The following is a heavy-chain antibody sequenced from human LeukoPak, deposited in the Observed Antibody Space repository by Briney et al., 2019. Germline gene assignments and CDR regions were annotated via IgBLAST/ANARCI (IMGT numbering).Heavy chain of an antibody. D-gene: IGHD2-2*01. J-gene: IGHJ4*02. CDR1: GGSISSGDYY. CDR2: IYYSGST. Sequence: SETLSLTCTVSGGSISSGDYYWSWIRQPPGKGLEWIGYIYYSGSTYYNPSLKGRVTISVDTSKNQFSLKLSSVTAADTAVYYCASVVVPPSSSFDYWGQGTLVTVSS. V-gene: IGHV4-30-4*01. CDR3: ASVVVPPSSSFDY.